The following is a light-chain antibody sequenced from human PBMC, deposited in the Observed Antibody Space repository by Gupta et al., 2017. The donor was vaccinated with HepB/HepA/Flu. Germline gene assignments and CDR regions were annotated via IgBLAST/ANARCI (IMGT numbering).Light chain of an antibody. V-gene: IGKV3-11*01. CDR3: QQRSNWPT. CDR1: QSVSSY. Sequence: EIVLTQSPATLSLSPGERATLSCRASQSVSSYLAWYQQKPGQAPRLLIYDASNRATGIPARFSGSGSGTDFTITISSLEPEDFAVYYCQQRSNWPTCGPGTKVEIK. CDR2: DAS. J-gene: IGKJ3*01.